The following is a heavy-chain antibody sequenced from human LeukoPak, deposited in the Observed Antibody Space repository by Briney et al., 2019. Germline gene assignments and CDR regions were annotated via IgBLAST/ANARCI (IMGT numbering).Heavy chain of an antibody. CDR2: ISAYNGNT. Sequence: GASVKVSCKASGYTFTSYGISWVRQAPGQGLEWMGWISAYNGNTNYAQKLQGRVTMTTDTSTSTAYMELRSLRSDDTAVYYCARTKKRDSSGYYKLIDYWGQGTLVTVSS. V-gene: IGHV1-18*01. CDR3: ARTKKRDSSGYYKLIDY. CDR1: GYTFTSYG. J-gene: IGHJ4*02. D-gene: IGHD3-22*01.